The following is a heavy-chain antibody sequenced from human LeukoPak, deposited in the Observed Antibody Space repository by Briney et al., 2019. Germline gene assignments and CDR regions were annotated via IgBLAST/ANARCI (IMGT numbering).Heavy chain of an antibody. V-gene: IGHV3-30*18. CDR3: AKDPNHCSGGSCYGMDV. CDR2: ISYDGSDK. CDR1: GFTFGSCG. J-gene: IGHJ6*02. D-gene: IGHD2-15*01. Sequence: GGSLRLSCAASGFTFGSCGMHWVRQAPGKGLEWVAVISYDGSDKYYADSVKGQFTISRDNSKNTQYLQMNSLRAEDTAVYYCAKDPNHCSGGSCYGMDVWGQGTTVTVSS.